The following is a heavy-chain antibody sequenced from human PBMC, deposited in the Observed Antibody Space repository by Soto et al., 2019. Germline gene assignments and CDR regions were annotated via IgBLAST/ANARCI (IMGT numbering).Heavy chain of an antibody. J-gene: IGHJ4*02. CDR3: AIDSPPDYDCSGYFYGPYDY. V-gene: IGHV3-30-3*01. Sequence: GGSLRLSCAASGFTFSSYAMHWVRQAPGRGLEWVAVISYDGSNKYYADSVKGRFTISRDNSKNTLYLQMISLRADDMAVYYCAIDSPPDYDCSGYFYGPYDYWGQGTLVTVSS. CDR2: ISYDGSNK. CDR1: GFTFSSYA. D-gene: IGHD3-22*01.